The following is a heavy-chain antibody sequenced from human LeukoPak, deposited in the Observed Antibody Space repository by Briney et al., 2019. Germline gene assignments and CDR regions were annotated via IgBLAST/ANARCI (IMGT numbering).Heavy chain of an antibody. Sequence: SETLSLTCTVSGGSISSYYWSWIRQPPGKGLEWIGYIYYSGSTNYNPSLKSRVTISVDTSKNQFSLKLSSVTAADTAVYYCARVHSSGYKEYYFDYWGQGTLVTVSS. D-gene: IGHD3-22*01. J-gene: IGHJ4*02. CDR3: ARVHSSGYKEYYFDY. CDR2: IYYSGST. V-gene: IGHV4-59*01. CDR1: GGSISSYY.